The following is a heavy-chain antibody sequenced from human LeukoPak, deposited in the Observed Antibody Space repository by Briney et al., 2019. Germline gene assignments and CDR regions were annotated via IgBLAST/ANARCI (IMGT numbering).Heavy chain of an antibody. J-gene: IGHJ6*03. CDR3: ASVPATAPYPDFCYYYMDV. Sequence: SETLSLTCTVSGGSISGYYWGWIRQPPGKGLEWIGSIYHSGSTYYNPSLKSRVTISVDTSKNQFSLKLSSVTAADTAVYYCASVPATAPYPDFCYYYMDVWGKGTTVTVSS. D-gene: IGHD3-3*01. CDR1: GGSISGYY. CDR2: IYHSGST. V-gene: IGHV4-38-2*02.